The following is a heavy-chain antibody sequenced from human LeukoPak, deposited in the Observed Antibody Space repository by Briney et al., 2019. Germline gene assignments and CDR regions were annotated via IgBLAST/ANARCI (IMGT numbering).Heavy chain of an antibody. J-gene: IGHJ5*02. V-gene: IGHV3-21*01. CDR2: ITSGSRYI. CDR1: GFTFSSYN. CDR3: WRRKVPYYLGGSVSSRNWFDP. D-gene: IGHD3-16*01. Sequence: GGSLRLSCAASGFTFSSYNMNWVRQAPGKGLEWVSSITSGSRYIYYADSVKGRFTISRDNAKNSLYLQMDSLRAEDTPLYNCWRRKVPYYLGGSVSSRNWFDPWGQGTLVTVSS.